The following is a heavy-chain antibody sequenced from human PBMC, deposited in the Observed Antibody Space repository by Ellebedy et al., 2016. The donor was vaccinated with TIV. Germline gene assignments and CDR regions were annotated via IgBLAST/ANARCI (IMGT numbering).Heavy chain of an antibody. CDR2: INPSGGST. CDR1: GYTFTSYY. CDR3: ARGGGSNGMDV. D-gene: IGHD3-16*01. V-gene: IGHV1-46*01. Sequence: AASVKVSCKASGYTFTSYYMHWVRQAPGQGLEWMGIINPSGGSTSYAQKFQGRVTMTADGSTNTAYMELSSLRSEDTATYYCARGGGSNGMDVWGQGTTVTVSS. J-gene: IGHJ6*02.